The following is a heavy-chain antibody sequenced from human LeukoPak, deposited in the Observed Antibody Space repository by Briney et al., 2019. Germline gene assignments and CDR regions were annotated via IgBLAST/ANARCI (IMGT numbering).Heavy chain of an antibody. D-gene: IGHD1-26*01. CDR3: ATENPLSGSSYFDY. J-gene: IGHJ4*02. Sequence: ASVKVSCKVSGYTLTELSMHWVRQAPGKQLEWWGGFDPEDGETIYAQKFQGRVTMTEDTSTDTAYMELSSLRSEDTAVYYCATENPLSGSSYFDYWGQGTLVTVSS. V-gene: IGHV1-24*01. CDR2: FDPEDGET. CDR1: GYTLTELS.